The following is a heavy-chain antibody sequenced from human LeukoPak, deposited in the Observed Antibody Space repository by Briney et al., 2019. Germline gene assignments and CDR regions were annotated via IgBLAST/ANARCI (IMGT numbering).Heavy chain of an antibody. J-gene: IGHJ4*02. CDR2: ITGSGGST. CDR1: GFTFSSYW. Sequence: GGSLRLSCAASGFTFSSYWMNWARQAPGKGLEWVSAITGSGGSTYYADSVKGRFTISRDISKNTLYLQMNSLRAEDTAVYYCWKRGGCSSTRWYGYFYYWGQGTLVTVSS. V-gene: IGHV3-23*01. CDR3: WKRGGCSSTRWYGYFYY. D-gene: IGHD2-2*01.